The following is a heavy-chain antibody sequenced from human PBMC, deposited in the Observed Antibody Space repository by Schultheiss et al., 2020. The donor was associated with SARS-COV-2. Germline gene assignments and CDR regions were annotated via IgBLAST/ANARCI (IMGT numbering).Heavy chain of an antibody. V-gene: IGHV3-74*01. CDR1: GFTVSSNY. CDR3: AKVGDSSSWSGAFDY. D-gene: IGHD6-13*01. CDR2: ISSDGSTT. J-gene: IGHJ4*02. Sequence: GGSLRLSCAASGFTVSSNYMSWVRQAPGKGLVWVSHISSDGSTTNYADSVKGRFTISRDNAKNSLYLQMNSLRAEDTALYYCAKVGDSSSWSGAFDYWGQGTLVTVSS.